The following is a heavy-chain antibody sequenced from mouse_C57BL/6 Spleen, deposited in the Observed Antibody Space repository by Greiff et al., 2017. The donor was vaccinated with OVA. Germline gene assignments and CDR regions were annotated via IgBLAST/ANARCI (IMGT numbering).Heavy chain of an antibody. D-gene: IGHD1-1*01. CDR3: ARHYNGSSNYYAMDY. V-gene: IGHV5-6*02. CDR1: GFTFSSYG. Sequence: DVKLVESGGDLVKPGGSLKLSCAASGFTFSSYGMSWVRQTPDKRLEWVATISSGGSYTSYPHSVKGRATIARDNAKNTLYLQMSSLKSVDTAMYDGARHYNGSSNYYAMDYWGQGTSVTVSS. J-gene: IGHJ4*01. CDR2: ISSGGSYT.